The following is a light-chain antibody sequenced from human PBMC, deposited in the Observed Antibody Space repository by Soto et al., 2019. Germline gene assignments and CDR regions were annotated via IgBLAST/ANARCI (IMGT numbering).Light chain of an antibody. J-gene: IGKJ1*01. CDR1: QSISSY. CDR2: AAS. Sequence: DIQMTQSPSSLSASVGDRVTITCRASQSISSYLNWYQQKPGKAPKLLIYAASSLQSGVPSRFSGSGSGTDFTLTTSSLQPEDFATYYCQQSYSTPWTFGQGTK. V-gene: IGKV1-39*01. CDR3: QQSYSTPWT.